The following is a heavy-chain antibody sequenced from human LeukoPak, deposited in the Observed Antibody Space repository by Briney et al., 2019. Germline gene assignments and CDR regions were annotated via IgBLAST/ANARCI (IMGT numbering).Heavy chain of an antibody. CDR3: ARYYYNNDGYSEDAFDI. Sequence: GGSLRLSCAASGFTLSSCWMTWVRQAPGKGLEWVANIKEDGSEKNYLESMKGRFTISRDNAKNSLYLQMNSLRAEDTAIYYCARYYYNNDGYSEDAFDIWGQGTMVTVSS. J-gene: IGHJ3*02. CDR2: IKEDGSEK. V-gene: IGHV3-7*01. D-gene: IGHD3-22*01. CDR1: GFTLSSCW.